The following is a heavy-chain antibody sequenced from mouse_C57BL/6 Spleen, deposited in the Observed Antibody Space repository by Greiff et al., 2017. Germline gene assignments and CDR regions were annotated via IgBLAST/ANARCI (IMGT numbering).Heavy chain of an antibody. CDR3: ARRRVYYGSSYYYAMDY. D-gene: IGHD1-1*01. V-gene: IGHV1-50*01. CDR1: GYTFTSYW. J-gene: IGHJ4*01. CDR2: IDPSDSYT. Sequence: QVQLQQPGAELVKPGASVKLSCKASGYTFTSYWMQWVKQRPGQGLEWIGEIDPSDSYTNYNQKFKGKATLTVDTSSSTAYMQLSSLTSEDSAVYYCARRRVYYGSSYYYAMDYWGQGTSVTVSS.